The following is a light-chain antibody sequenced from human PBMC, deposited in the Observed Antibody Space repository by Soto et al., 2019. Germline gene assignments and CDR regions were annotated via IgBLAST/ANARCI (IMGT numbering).Light chain of an antibody. Sequence: EIVLTQSPATLSLSPGERATLSCRASQSIGIYLAWYRQKPGQAPRLLIYGASNRATGIPARFSGSGSGTDFTLTITSLEPEDFAVYHRQNRSTRSATSKLGQGT. CDR1: QSIGIY. J-gene: IGKJ1*01. V-gene: IGKV3-11*01. CDR2: GAS. CDR3: QNRSTRSATSK.